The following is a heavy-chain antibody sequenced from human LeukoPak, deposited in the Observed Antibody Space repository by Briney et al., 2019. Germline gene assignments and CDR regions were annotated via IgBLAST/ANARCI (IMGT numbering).Heavy chain of an antibody. CDR1: GFTFSSYG. J-gene: IGHJ4*02. CDR3: AKVSAGMGDVDY. Sequence: GGSLRLSCAASGFTFSSYGMHWVRQAPGKGLEWVAVISYDGSNKYYADSVKGRFTISRDNSKNTLYLQMNSLRVEDTAVYYCAKVSAGMGDVDYWGQGTLVTVSS. CDR2: ISYDGSNK. V-gene: IGHV3-30*18. D-gene: IGHD1-26*01.